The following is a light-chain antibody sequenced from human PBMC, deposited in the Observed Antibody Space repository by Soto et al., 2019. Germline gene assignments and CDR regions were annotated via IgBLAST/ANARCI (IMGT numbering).Light chain of an antibody. V-gene: IGKV3-15*01. Sequence: EIAMTQSPATLSVAPGERATLSSRPSQSVSSKLAWYQQKPGQTPKLLIYVASTRATGIPARFSGSGSGTEFTLTISSLQSEDFAVYYCQQYNVWPLTFGGGTKVEFK. CDR2: VAS. CDR3: QQYNVWPLT. J-gene: IGKJ4*01. CDR1: QSVSSK.